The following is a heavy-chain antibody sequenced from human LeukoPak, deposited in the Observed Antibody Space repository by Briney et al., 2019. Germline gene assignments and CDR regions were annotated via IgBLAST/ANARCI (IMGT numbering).Heavy chain of an antibody. CDR1: GFTFSSHT. CDR3: ARAPSEIGGYYPEYFRH. CDR2: ISSSSTYI. Sequence: GGSLTLSCADSGFTFSSHTMNWVRQAPGKGLEWVSSISSSSTYIYYADSVKGRFTISRDNAKNTVSLQMNSLRAEDTGVYYCARAPSEIGGYYPEYFRHWGQGTLVTVSS. V-gene: IGHV3-21*01. D-gene: IGHD3-22*01. J-gene: IGHJ1*01.